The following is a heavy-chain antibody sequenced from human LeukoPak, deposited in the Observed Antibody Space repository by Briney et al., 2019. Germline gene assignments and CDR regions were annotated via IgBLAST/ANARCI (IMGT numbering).Heavy chain of an antibody. CDR2: INSDGTSA. J-gene: IGHJ4*02. D-gene: IGHD6-13*01. CDR3: ASGSPGYSSSWSNY. V-gene: IGHV3-74*01. CDR1: GFTFSSYA. Sequence: PGGSLRLSCAASGFTFSSYAMHWVRQAPGKGLVWVSRINSDGTSASYADSVKGRFTISRDNAKNTLSLQMNSLRAEDTAMYYCASGSPGYSSSWSNYWGQGTLVTVSS.